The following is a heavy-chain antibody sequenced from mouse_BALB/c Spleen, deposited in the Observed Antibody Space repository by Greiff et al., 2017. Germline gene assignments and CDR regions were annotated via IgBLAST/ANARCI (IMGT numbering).Heavy chain of an antibody. D-gene: IGHD2-3*01. J-gene: IGHJ3*01. V-gene: IGHV3-2*02. CDR2: ISYSGST. CDR3: ARWIYDGYAFAY. Sequence: EVKLQESGRGLVKPSQSLSLTCTVTGYSFTSDYAWSWIRQFQENILGWTGYISYSGSTCYNPALNSRISITRDTSKNQFFLQLNSVTTEDTATYYCARWIYDGYAFAYWGQGTLVTVSA. CDR1: GYSFTSDYA.